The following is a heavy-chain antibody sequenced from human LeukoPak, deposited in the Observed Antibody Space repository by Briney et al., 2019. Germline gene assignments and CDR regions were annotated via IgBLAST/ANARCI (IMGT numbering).Heavy chain of an antibody. V-gene: IGHV3-23*01. CDR3: AKGSHYYDSSGYFAGFDY. CDR2: ISGSGGST. J-gene: IGHJ4*02. CDR1: GFTSSSYA. Sequence: GGSLRLSCAASGFTSSSYAMSWVRQAPGKGLEWVSAISGSGGSTYYADSVKGRFTISRDNSKNTLYLRMNSLRAEDTAVYYCAKGSHYYDSSGYFAGFDYWGQGTLVTVSS. D-gene: IGHD3-22*01.